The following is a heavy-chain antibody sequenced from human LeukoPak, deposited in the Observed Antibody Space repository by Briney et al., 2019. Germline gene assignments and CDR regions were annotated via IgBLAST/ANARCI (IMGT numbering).Heavy chain of an antibody. J-gene: IGHJ4*02. CDR1: GGFISSYY. CDR3: ARDPVLAVVGTRIDS. CDR2: IYTSGST. D-gene: IGHD6-19*01. Sequence: SETLSLTCTVSGGFISSYYWSWIRQPAGKGLEWIGRIYTSGSTNYNPSLKSRVTISVDKSKNQFSLKLSSVTAADTAVYYCARDPVLAVVGTRIDSWGQGILVTVSS. V-gene: IGHV4-4*07.